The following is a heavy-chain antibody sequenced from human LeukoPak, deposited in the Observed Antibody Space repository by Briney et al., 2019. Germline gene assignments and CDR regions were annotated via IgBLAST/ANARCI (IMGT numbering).Heavy chain of an antibody. CDR2: MNPNSGNT. V-gene: IGHV1-8*03. CDR3: ARVGRDGYNYYFDY. Sequence: VASVKVSFKASGYTFTSYDINWVRQPTAQGLEWMGCMNPNSGNTGYAQKFQGRVTITRNTSISTAYMELSSLRSEDTAVYYCARVGRDGYNYYFDYWGQGTLVTVSS. J-gene: IGHJ4*02. CDR1: GYTFTSYD. D-gene: IGHD5-24*01.